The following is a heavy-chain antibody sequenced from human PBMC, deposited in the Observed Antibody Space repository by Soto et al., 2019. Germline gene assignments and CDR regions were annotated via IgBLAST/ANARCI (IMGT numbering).Heavy chain of an antibody. Sequence: QVQLVQSGAEVKKPGSSVKVSCKASGGTFSRYAISWVRQAPGQGLEWMGGIITIFGTANHAQKFQGRVTITADESTSTAYMERSSLRSEDTAVYYCARRGYDFWSGTQDWFDPWGQGTLVTVSS. CDR1: GGTFSRYA. D-gene: IGHD3-3*01. CDR3: ARRGYDFWSGTQDWFDP. V-gene: IGHV1-69*01. J-gene: IGHJ5*02. CDR2: IITIFGTA.